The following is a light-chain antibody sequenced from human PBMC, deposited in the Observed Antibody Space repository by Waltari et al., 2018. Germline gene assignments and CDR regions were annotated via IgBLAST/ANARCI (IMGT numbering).Light chain of an antibody. CDR1: ALPKKY. CDR3: YSTDSSGNHRV. V-gene: IGLV3-10*01. CDR2: EDN. J-gene: IGLJ2*01. Sequence: SYELTQPPSSSVSPGQTARITCSGDALPKKYADWYQQKSGQAPVLVIYEDNKRPSGIPERISGSSSGTMATLTVSGAQVEDEADYYCYSTDSSGNHRVFGGGTRLTVL.